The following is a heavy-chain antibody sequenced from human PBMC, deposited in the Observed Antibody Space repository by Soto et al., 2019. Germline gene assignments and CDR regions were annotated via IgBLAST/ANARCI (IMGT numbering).Heavy chain of an antibody. Sequence: PGESLKISCKASGYSFTSSWIVWVRQVPGKGLEWMGVIYPGDSDTRYSPSFQGQVTISADKSISTAFLQWSSLKASDSAMYYCATRVFQVRRVAFDIWGQGTMVTVSS. CDR2: IYPGDSDT. V-gene: IGHV5-51*01. D-gene: IGHD2-8*01. J-gene: IGHJ3*02. CDR3: ATRVFQVRRVAFDI. CDR1: GYSFTSSW.